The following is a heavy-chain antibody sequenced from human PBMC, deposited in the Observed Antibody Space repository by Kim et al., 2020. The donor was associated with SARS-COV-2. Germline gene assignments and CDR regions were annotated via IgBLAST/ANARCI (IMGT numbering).Heavy chain of an antibody. D-gene: IGHD4-17*01. J-gene: IGHJ4*02. CDR3: TRLGDYGNYLTDSTLVY. V-gene: IGHV3-73*01. Sequence: VKGRFTISRDDSKNTAYLQMNSLKTEDTAVYYCTRLGDYGNYLTDSTLVYWGQGTLVTVSS.